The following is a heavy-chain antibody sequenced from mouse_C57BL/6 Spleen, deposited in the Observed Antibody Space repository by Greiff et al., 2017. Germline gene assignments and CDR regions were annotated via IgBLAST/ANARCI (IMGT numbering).Heavy chain of an antibody. CDR2: ISYDGSN. J-gene: IGHJ3*01. CDR3: ARDRYYDGYTWFAY. V-gene: IGHV3-6*01. Sequence: EVQLVESGPGLVKPSQSLSLTCSVTGYSITSGYYWNWIRQFPGNKLEWMGYISYDGSNNYNPSLKNRISLTRDTSKNQLFLKLNSVTTEDTATYYCARDRYYDGYTWFAYWGQGTLVTVSA. CDR1: GYSITSGYY. D-gene: IGHD2-3*01.